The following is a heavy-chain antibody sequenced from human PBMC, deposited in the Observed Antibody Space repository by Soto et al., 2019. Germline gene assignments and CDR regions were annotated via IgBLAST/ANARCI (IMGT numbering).Heavy chain of an antibody. CDR1: NGSIGSYY. CDR3: ARVGRSLTEAGLLDA. J-gene: IGHJ5*02. Sequence: SETVSLTCTISNGSIGSYYWTWIRQPPGKGLEWIGHIYYSGSTNYNPSLKSRLTLSLDTSKNQFSLKLTSVTAADTAVYYCARVGRSLTEAGLLDACGQGTRVTLSS. CDR2: IYYSGST. V-gene: IGHV4-59*01. D-gene: IGHD6-13*01.